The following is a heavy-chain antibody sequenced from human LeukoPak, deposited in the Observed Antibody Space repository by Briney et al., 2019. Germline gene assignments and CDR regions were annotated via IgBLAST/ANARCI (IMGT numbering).Heavy chain of an antibody. D-gene: IGHD3-10*01. CDR1: GGSISSYY. CDR3: ARLGTAYYYGSGSYAHKYYFDY. Sequence: SSETLSLTCTVSGGSISSYYWGWIRQPPGKGLEWIGSIYYRGSTYYNPSLKSRVTISVDTSKNQFSLKLSSVTAADTAVYYCARLGTAYYYGSGSYAHKYYFDYWGQGTLVTVSS. V-gene: IGHV4-39*01. CDR2: IYYRGST. J-gene: IGHJ4*02.